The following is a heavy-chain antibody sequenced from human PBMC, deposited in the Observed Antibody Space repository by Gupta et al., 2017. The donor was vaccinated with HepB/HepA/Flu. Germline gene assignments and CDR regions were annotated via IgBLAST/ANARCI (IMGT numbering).Heavy chain of an antibody. CDR3: AIWAGGIAARAVFDF. Sequence: QVQVVQSGAEVKKPGASVKVSCKASGYTFTGKGIHWGRQAPGQRLEWMGWINAGNGDTEYSQMFQGRVAITRDTSASTSNMELSSLRSEDTAVYYCAIWAGGIAARAVFDFWGQGTLVTVSS. D-gene: IGHD6-13*01. CDR2: INAGNGDT. J-gene: IGHJ4*02. CDR1: GYTFTGKG. V-gene: IGHV1-3*01.